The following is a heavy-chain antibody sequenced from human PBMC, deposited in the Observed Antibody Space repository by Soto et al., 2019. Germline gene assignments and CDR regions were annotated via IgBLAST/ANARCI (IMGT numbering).Heavy chain of an antibody. J-gene: IGHJ4*02. D-gene: IGHD4-17*01. V-gene: IGHV1-69*08. Sequence: QVQLVQSGAEVKKPGSSVKVSCKLSGGTFNNYSVNWVRQVPGQGLEWMGRVIPILGATYYIERIQDRVTRTADKDTNTAYMELSSLRSEATAVYYCLADYGDSIPNRGDFWGQGTVVTVSS. CDR3: LADYGDSIPNRGDF. CDR1: GGTFNNYS. CDR2: VIPILGAT.